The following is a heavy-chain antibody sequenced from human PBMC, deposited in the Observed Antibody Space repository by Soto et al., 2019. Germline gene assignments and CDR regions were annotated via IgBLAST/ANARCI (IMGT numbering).Heavy chain of an antibody. D-gene: IGHD2-21*02. Sequence: PSETLSLTCTVSGGSISSGDYYWSWIRQPPGKGLEWIGYIYYSGSTYYNPSLKSRVTISVDTSKNQFSLKLSSVTAADTAVYYCARNRVVVTAVYSDYWGQGTLVTVSS. J-gene: IGHJ4*02. CDR1: GGSISSGDYY. CDR3: ARNRVVVTAVYSDY. CDR2: IYYSGST. V-gene: IGHV4-30-4*01.